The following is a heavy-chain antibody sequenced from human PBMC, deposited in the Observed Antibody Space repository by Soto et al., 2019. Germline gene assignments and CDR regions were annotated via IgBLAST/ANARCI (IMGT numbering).Heavy chain of an antibody. Sequence: PSETLSLTCTVSGGSITSSSHYWGWIRQPPGKGLECIGNIYYDGNTYYNPSLKSRVTISLDTSKNQFSLRLNSVTAADTAVYYCARSSFTPGLFMYLLDYWGQGTLVTVSS. CDR2: IYYDGNT. J-gene: IGHJ4*02. D-gene: IGHD2-2*01. CDR3: ARSSFTPGLFMYLLDY. V-gene: IGHV4-39*01. CDR1: GGSITSSSHY.